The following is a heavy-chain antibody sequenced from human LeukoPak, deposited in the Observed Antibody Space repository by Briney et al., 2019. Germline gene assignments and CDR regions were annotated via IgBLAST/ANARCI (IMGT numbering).Heavy chain of an antibody. CDR2: ISYDGSNK. Sequence: PGRSLRLSCAASGFTFSSYAMHWVRQAPGKGLEWVAVISYDGSNKYYADSVKGRFTISRDNAKNSLYLQMNSLRAEDTAVYYCARDMVYYYMDVWGKGTTVTVSS. CDR1: GFTFSSYA. J-gene: IGHJ6*03. CDR3: ARDMVYYYMDV. V-gene: IGHV3-30*04. D-gene: IGHD3-10*01.